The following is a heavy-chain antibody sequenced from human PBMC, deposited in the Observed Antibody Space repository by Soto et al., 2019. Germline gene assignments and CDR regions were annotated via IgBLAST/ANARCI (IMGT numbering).Heavy chain of an antibody. CDR3: AREGTVAGSDYYYYYMDV. J-gene: IGHJ6*03. Sequence: SQTLSLTCAISGDSVSSNSVAWNWIRQSPSRGLEWLGRTYYRSKWYNDYAVSVKSRITINPDTSKNQFSLQLNSVTPEDTAVYYCAREGTVAGSDYYYYYMDVWGKGTTVTVSS. D-gene: IGHD6-19*01. CDR2: TYYRSKWYN. CDR1: GDSVSSNSVA. V-gene: IGHV6-1*01.